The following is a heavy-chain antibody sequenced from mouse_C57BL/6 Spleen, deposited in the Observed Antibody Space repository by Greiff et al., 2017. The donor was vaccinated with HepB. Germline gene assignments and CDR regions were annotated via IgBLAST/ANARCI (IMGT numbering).Heavy chain of an antibody. V-gene: IGHV1-85*01. Sequence: VQLVESGPELVKPGASVKLSCKASGYTLTSYDINWVKQRPGQGLEWIGWIYPRDGSTKYNEKFKGKATLTVDTSSSTAYMELHSLTSEDSAVYFCARIYYGYDDGFAYWGQGTLVTVSA. CDR2: IYPRDGST. CDR3: ARIYYGYDDGFAY. CDR1: GYTLTSYD. J-gene: IGHJ3*01. D-gene: IGHD2-2*01.